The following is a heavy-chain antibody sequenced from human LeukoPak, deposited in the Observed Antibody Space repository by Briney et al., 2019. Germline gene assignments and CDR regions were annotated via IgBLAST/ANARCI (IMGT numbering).Heavy chain of an antibody. CDR2: ISSSGSTI. J-gene: IGHJ4*02. CDR3: ARGGVGEGVITPLDY. Sequence: GESLKISCAASGFTFSDYYMSWIRQAPGKGLEWVSYISSSGSTIYYADSVKGRFTISRDNAKNSLYLQMNSLRTEDTAVYYCARGGVGEGVITPLDYWGQGTLVTVSS. V-gene: IGHV3-11*01. CDR1: GFTFSDYY. D-gene: IGHD3-22*01.